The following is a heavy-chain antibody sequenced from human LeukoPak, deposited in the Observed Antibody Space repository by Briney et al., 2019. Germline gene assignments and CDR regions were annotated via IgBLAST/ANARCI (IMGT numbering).Heavy chain of an antibody. V-gene: IGHV3-23*01. CDR3: VKWTGYGMN. CDR1: GFTFSSQS. J-gene: IGHJ4*02. CDR2: ISGSGDNT. Sequence: GGSLRLSCAASGFTFSSQSMTWVRQAPGKGLEWVSGISGSGDNTYCGDSVKGRFTISRDNSKSTMYLQMNSLRVEDTAVYYGVKWTGYGMNWGQGTRVTVSS. D-gene: IGHD3/OR15-3a*01.